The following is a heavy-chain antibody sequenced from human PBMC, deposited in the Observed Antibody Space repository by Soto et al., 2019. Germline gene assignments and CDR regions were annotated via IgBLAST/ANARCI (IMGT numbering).Heavy chain of an antibody. J-gene: IGHJ3*01. CDR3: AKGSTDDGSRHSAFDL. CDR2: ISGSGGST. Sequence: GGSLRLSCAASGFTFSSHAMNWVRQAPGKGLEWVSAISGSGGSTYYADSVKGRFTISRDNSKNTLYLEMNSLRAEDTAVYYCAKGSTDDGSRHSAFDLWGQGTMVTVSS. CDR1: GFTFSSHA. V-gene: IGHV3-23*01. D-gene: IGHD1-1*01.